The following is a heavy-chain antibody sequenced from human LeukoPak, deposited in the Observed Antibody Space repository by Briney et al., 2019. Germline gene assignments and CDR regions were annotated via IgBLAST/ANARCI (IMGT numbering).Heavy chain of an antibody. V-gene: IGHV4-34*01. CDR3: ARGGYGSGSYYNFRTPNWFDP. D-gene: IGHD3-10*01. J-gene: IGHJ5*02. CDR1: GGSFSGYY. CDR2: INHSGST. Sequence: SETLSLTCAVYGGSFSGYYWSWIRQPPGKGLEWIGEINHSGSTNYNPSLKSRVTISVDTSKNQSSLKLSSVTAADTAVYYCARGGYGSGSYYNFRTPNWFDPWGQGTLVTVFS.